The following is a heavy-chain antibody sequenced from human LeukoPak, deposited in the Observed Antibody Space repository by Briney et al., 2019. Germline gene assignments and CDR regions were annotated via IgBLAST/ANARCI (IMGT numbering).Heavy chain of an antibody. CDR3: ASSSMGSSYRYYFDY. CDR2: IIPIFGTA. V-gene: IGHV1-69*05. CDR1: GGTFSSYA. D-gene: IGHD6-6*01. J-gene: IGHJ4*02. Sequence: EASVKVSCKASGGTFSSYAISWVRQAPGQGLEWMGGIIPIFGTANYAQKFQGRVTITTDESTSTAYMELSSLRSEDTAVYYCASSSMGSSYRYYFDYWGQGTLVTVSS.